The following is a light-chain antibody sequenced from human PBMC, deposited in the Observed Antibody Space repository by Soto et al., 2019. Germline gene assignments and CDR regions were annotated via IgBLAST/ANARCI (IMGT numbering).Light chain of an antibody. V-gene: IGKV3-15*01. Sequence: EIVMTQSPATLSLSPGERAAPSCRASQSINSELAWYQQKPDQPPRLLIYGVSTRATGVPARFTGSESGSEFTLTISGLQSEDFAVYYCQQGHNWPLTFGQGTRLEI. CDR1: QSINSE. CDR3: QQGHNWPLT. J-gene: IGKJ2*01. CDR2: GVS.